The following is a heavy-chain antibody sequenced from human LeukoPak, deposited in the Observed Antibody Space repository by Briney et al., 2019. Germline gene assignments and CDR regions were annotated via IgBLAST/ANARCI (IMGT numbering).Heavy chain of an antibody. V-gene: IGHV3-23*01. CDR1: GFTFSSYA. D-gene: IGHD2-2*02. J-gene: IGHJ4*02. Sequence: PGGSLRLSCAASGFTFSSYAMSWVRQAPGKGLEWVSAISGSGGSTYYADSVKGRFTISRDNSKNTPYLQMNSLRAEDTAVYYCAKDFMGYCSSTSCYSWVFDYWGQGTLVTVSS. CDR2: ISGSGGST. CDR3: AKDFMGYCSSTSCYSWVFDY.